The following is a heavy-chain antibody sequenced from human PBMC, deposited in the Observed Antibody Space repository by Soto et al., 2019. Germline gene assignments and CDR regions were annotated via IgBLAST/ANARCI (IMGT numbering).Heavy chain of an antibody. CDR2: INAGNGNT. J-gene: IGHJ3*02. V-gene: IGHV1-3*01. Sequence: ASVKVSCKASGYTFTSYAMHLVRQAPGQRLEWMGWINAGNGNTKYSQKFQGRVTITRDTSASTAYMELSSLRSEDTAVYYCARAYASTEFPDAFAIWGQGTMVTVSS. CDR3: ARAYASTEFPDAFAI. D-gene: IGHD3-10*01. CDR1: GYTFTSYA.